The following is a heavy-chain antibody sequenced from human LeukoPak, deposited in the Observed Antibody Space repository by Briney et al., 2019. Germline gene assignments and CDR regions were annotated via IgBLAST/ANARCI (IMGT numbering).Heavy chain of an antibody. CDR1: GGSINSGGYY. CDR2: IYYSGST. V-gene: IGHV4-39*01. J-gene: IGHJ5*02. CDR3: ARRFLTIDNWFDP. Sequence: PSETLSLTCTVSGGSINSGGYYWGWIRQHPGRGLEWIGHIYYSGSTYYNPSLKSRVTISVDTSKNQFSLKLSSVTAADTAVYYCARRFLTIDNWFDPWGQGTLVTVSS. D-gene: IGHD3-3*01.